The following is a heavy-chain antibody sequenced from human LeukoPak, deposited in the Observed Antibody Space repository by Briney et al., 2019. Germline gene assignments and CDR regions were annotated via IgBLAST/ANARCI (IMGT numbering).Heavy chain of an antibody. Sequence: GESLKISCQGSGYSFTSYWIGWVRQMPGKGLEWMGIIYPGDSDTRYSPSFQGQVAISADKSISTAYLQWSSLKASDTAMYYCARGLSSSWYYFDYWGQGTLVTVSS. V-gene: IGHV5-51*01. J-gene: IGHJ4*02. CDR2: IYPGDSDT. CDR1: GYSFTSYW. D-gene: IGHD6-13*01. CDR3: ARGLSSSWYYFDY.